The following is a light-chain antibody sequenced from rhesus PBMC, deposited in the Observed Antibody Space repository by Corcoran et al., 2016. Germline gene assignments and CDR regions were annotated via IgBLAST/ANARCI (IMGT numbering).Light chain of an antibody. CDR2: KAS. Sequence: DIQMTQSPSSLSASVGDRVTITCRASENVNNYLNWYQQKPGKAPKLLIYKASIFQSGVPSRFSGSGSGTDYTFTISSLQPEDVATYYCQHGYGTPFTFGPGTKLDIK. V-gene: IGKV1-74*01. CDR3: QHGYGTPFT. J-gene: IGKJ3*01. CDR1: ENVNNY.